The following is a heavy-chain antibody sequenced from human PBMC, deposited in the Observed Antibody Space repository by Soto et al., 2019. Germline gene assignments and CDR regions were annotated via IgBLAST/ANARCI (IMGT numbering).Heavy chain of an antibody. J-gene: IGHJ6*02. CDR2: IIPIFGTA. CDR3: ARGSTYYDILTGNYYYYGMDV. D-gene: IGHD3-9*01. V-gene: IGHV1-69*12. Sequence: QVQLVQSGAEVKKPGSSVKVSCKASGGTFSSYAISWVRQAPGQGLEWMGGIIPIFGTANYAQKFQGRVTINADESTSTAYMELSSLRTEDTAVYYCARGSTYYDILTGNYYYYGMDVWGQGTTVTVSS. CDR1: GGTFSSYA.